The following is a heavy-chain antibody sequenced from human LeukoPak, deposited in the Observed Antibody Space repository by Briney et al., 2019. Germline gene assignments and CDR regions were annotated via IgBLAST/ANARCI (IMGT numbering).Heavy chain of an antibody. CDR1: GGSVRSGGYY. J-gene: IGHJ4*02. D-gene: IGHD6-13*01. CDR3: ARGRAAGDFDY. V-gene: IGHV4-30-2*01. Sequence: PSQTLSLTCAVSGGSVRSGGYYWTWIRQPPGKGLECIGHIHDTGNTYYSPSFRSRVPISVDRAKNQFSLNLTSVAATDTAVYYCARGRAAGDFDYWGLGSLVIVSS. CDR2: IHDTGNT.